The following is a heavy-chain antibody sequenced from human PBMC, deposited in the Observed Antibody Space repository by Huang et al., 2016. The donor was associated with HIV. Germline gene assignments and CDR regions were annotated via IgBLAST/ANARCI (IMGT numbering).Heavy chain of an antibody. J-gene: IGHJ4*02. Sequence: QVQLLQSGAEVKKPGSSVKVSCKASGGPFRSYSIAWVRQAPGQGLEWMASLMPVLDTPNYATKLQGRVRVTADESTSTVYMELRDLRPDDTAVYFCARGSLEYSVSSSLDYWGQGTHVTVSS. CDR3: ARGSLEYSVSSSLDY. V-gene: IGHV1-69*13. D-gene: IGHD4-4*01. CDR2: LMPVLDTP. CDR1: GGPFRSYS.